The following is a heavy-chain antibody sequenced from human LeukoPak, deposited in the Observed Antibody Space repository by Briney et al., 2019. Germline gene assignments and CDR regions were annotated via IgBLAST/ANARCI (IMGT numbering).Heavy chain of an antibody. D-gene: IGHD2-2*01. CDR2: INHSGST. CDR1: GGSFSGYY. CDR3: ASGYCSSTSCYYFDY. V-gene: IGHV4-34*01. J-gene: IGHJ4*02. Sequence: SETLSLTCAVYGGSFSGYYWSWTRQPPGKGLEWIGEINHSGSTNYNPSLKSRVTISVDTSKNQFSLKLSSVTAADTAVYYCASGYCSSTSCYYFDYWGQGTLVTVSS.